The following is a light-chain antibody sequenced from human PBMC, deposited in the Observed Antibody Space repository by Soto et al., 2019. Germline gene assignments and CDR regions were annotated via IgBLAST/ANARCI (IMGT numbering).Light chain of an antibody. V-gene: IGKV1-5*03. CDR2: EAA. Sequence: ASVGDRVTITCRASQYIHNCLTWYQQKPGEAPKLLIYEAANLESGVPSRFSGSGTGTEFTLTISSLQPDDFATYYCQQSNNYPWTFGQGTRVEI. J-gene: IGKJ1*01. CDR1: QYIHNC. CDR3: QQSNNYPWT.